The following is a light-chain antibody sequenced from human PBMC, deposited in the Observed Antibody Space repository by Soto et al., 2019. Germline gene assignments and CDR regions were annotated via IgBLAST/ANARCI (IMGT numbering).Light chain of an antibody. J-gene: IGLJ2*01. V-gene: IGLV2-14*01. CDR2: EVS. CDR1: SSDVGGYNY. Sequence: QSALTQPASVSGSPGQSITISCTGTSSDVGGYNYVSWYQQHPGKAPKLIIYEVSNRPSGASSRFSGSKSGNTASLTISGLQAEDEADYYCSSYTDSTTLGVFGGGTQLTVL. CDR3: SSYTDSTTLGV.